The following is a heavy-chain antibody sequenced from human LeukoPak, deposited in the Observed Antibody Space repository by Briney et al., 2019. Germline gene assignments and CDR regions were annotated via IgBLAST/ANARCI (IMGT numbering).Heavy chain of an antibody. J-gene: IGHJ6*02. CDR1: GGSISSYY. CDR2: IYYSGST. V-gene: IGHV4-59*01. CDR3: ARNRGGYSSSWSSPYYYYGMDV. D-gene: IGHD6-13*01. Sequence: PSETLSLTCTVSGGSISSYYWSWIRQSPGKGLEWIGYIYYSGSTNYNPSLKSRVTISVDTSKNQFSLKLSSVTAADTAVYYCARNRGGYSSSWSSPYYYYGMDVWGQGTTVTVSS.